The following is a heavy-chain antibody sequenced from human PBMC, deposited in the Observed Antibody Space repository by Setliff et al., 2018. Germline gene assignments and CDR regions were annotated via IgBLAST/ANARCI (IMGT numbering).Heavy chain of an antibody. CDR2: IKSYGSGGTI. D-gene: IGHD2-8*01. CDR1: GLRFSDAW. J-gene: IGHJ3*01. V-gene: IGHV3-15*01. CDR3: VHNADFIGTFNT. Sequence: GGSLRLSCAVSGLRFSDAWVSWVRQAPGKGLECAGRIKSYGSGGTIDYAAPVEGRFTISRDDSKNTVYLQMSSLKIEDTAVYYCVHNADFIGTFNTWGQGTMVTVSS.